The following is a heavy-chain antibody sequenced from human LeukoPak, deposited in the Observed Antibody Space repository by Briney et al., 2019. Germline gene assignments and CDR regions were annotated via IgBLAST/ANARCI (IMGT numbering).Heavy chain of an antibody. V-gene: IGHV3-23*01. CDR2: FSGSGGST. Sequence: SGGSLRLSCAASGFTFSTYAMSWVRQAPGKGLEWVSAFSGSGGSTYYADSVKGRFTISRDNSKNTLYLQLNSLRAEDTAVYYCATTKWFIGYWGQGTLVTVSS. J-gene: IGHJ4*02. CDR1: GFTFSTYA. D-gene: IGHD3-22*01. CDR3: ATTKWFIGY.